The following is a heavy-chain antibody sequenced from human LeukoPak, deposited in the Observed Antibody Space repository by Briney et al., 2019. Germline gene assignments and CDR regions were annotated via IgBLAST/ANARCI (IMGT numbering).Heavy chain of an antibody. D-gene: IGHD1-20*01. CDR2: VYYSENT. J-gene: IGHJ4*02. V-gene: IGHV4-59*08. CDR3: TRRVAITGTPKAYFDY. Sequence: SETLSLTCSVSGGSISGYYWSWIRQPPGTELEWIGYVYYSENTKYNPSLESRVTISLDTSKNQFSLRLNSVTTADTAVYFCTRRVAITGTPKAYFDYWGQGILVTVSS. CDR1: GGSISGYY.